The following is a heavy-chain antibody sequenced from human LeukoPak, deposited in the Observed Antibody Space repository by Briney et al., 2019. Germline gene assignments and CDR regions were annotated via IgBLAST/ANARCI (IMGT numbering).Heavy chain of an antibody. D-gene: IGHD5-24*01. J-gene: IGHJ4*02. CDR1: GFTFSSYA. Sequence: HPGGSLRLSCAASGFTFSSYAMHWVRRAPGKGLEWVAVISYDGSNKYYADSVKGRFTISRDNSKNTLYLQMNSLRAEDTAVYYCAREGKWLQLRYFDYWGQGTLVTVSS. CDR2: ISYDGSNK. CDR3: AREGKWLQLRYFDY. V-gene: IGHV3-30-3*01.